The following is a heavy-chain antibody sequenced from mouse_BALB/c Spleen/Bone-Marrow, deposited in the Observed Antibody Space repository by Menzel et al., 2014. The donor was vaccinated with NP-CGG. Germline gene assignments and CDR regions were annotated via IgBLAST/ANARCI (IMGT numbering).Heavy chain of an antibody. Sequence: VQLQQSGAEPVKPGASVKLSCTASGFNIKDTHMHWVKQRPEQGLEWIGRIDPANGNTKYDPKFQGKATITADTSSNTAYLQLSSLTSEDTAVYYCASYYYGSSGFAYWGQGTLVTVSA. V-gene: IGHV14-3*02. D-gene: IGHD1-1*01. J-gene: IGHJ3*01. CDR2: IDPANGNT. CDR1: GFNIKDTH. CDR3: ASYYYGSSGFAY.